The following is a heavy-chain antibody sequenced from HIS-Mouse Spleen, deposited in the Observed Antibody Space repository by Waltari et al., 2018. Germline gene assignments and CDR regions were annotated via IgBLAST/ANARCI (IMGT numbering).Heavy chain of an antibody. CDR2: IYYSGST. D-gene: IGHD6-13*01. CDR1: GGSISSRSYA. J-gene: IGHJ2*01. CDR3: AREIPYSSSWYDWYFDL. Sequence: QLQLQESGPGLVKPSETLSLTGTVSGGSISSRSYAWGWIRQPPGKGLEWIGSIYYSGSTYYNPSLKSRVTISVDTSKNQFSLKLSSVTAADTAVYYCAREIPYSSSWYDWYFDLWGRGTLVTVSS. V-gene: IGHV4-39*07.